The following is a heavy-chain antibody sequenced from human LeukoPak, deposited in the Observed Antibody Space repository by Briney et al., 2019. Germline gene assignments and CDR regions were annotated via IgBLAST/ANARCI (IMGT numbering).Heavy chain of an antibody. CDR1: GFTFSSYA. CDR2: ISGSGGST. D-gene: IGHD3-9*01. J-gene: IGHJ3*02. V-gene: IGHV3-23*01. Sequence: GGSLRLSCAASGFTFSSYAMSWVRQAPGKGLEWVSAISGSGGSTYYADSVKGRFTISRDNSKNTLYLQMNSLRAEDTAVYYCARGLTGVDAFDIWGQGTMVTVSS. CDR3: ARGLTGVDAFDI.